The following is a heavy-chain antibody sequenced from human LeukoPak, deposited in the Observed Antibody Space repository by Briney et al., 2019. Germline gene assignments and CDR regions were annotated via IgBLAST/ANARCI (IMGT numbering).Heavy chain of an antibody. Sequence: SRTLSLTCTVSGGSISSDGKYWGWQRQHPGKGREWFGYIYYSGRTYYNPSHKRRATISEDTTKKQFCQNQNSMAAAETANYCAPIVEGGTCQNWGQGTLVTVSS. D-gene: IGHD2-15*01. J-gene: IGHJ4*02. CDR1: GGSISSDGKY. CDR3: APIVEGGTCQN. CDR2: IYYSGRT. V-gene: IGHV4-31*03.